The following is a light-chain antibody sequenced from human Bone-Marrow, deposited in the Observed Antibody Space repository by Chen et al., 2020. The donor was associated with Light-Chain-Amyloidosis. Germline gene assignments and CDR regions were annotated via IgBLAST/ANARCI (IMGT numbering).Light chain of an antibody. CDR2: DDS. J-gene: IGLJ3*02. CDR3: QVWDRSSDRPV. CDR1: NIGSTS. Sequence: SYVLTQPSSVSVAPGQTATIACWGNNIGSTSVHWYQQTPDQAPLLVVYDDSDRPSGIPERLSGSNSGNTATLTISRVEAGDEADYYCQVWDRSSDRPVFGGGTKLTVL. V-gene: IGLV3-21*02.